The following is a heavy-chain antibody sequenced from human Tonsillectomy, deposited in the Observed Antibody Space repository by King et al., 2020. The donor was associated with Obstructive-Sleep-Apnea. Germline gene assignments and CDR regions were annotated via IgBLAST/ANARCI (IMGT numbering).Heavy chain of an antibody. CDR1: GFTFSSYA. J-gene: IGHJ4*02. Sequence: VQLVESGGGVVQPGRSLRLSCAASGFTFSSYAMNWVRQAPGRGLEWVTVISADGINKYYTDSVKGRFTISRDKSKKWLYLQMNSLRAEDTAVYYCANLKRATLDKNLDYCGPGTLVT. CDR2: ISADGINK. V-gene: IGHV3-30*04. CDR3: ANLKRATLDKNLDY. D-gene: IGHD1-26*01.